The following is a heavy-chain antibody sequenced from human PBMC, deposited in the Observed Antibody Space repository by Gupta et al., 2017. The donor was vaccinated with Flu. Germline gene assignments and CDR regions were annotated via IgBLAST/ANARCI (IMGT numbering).Heavy chain of an antibody. CDR1: GYSISSGYY. D-gene: IGHD2-2*01. V-gene: IGHV4-38-2*02. Sequence: QVQLQESGPGLVKPSETLSLTCAVSGYSISSGYYWGWIRQPPGKGLEWIGSIYHSGSTYYNPSLKSRVTISVDTSKNQFSLKLSSVTAADTAVYYCARDPPIVVVPAAERWFDPWGQGTLVTGSS. CDR3: ARDPPIVVVPAAERWFDP. J-gene: IGHJ5*02. CDR2: IYHSGST.